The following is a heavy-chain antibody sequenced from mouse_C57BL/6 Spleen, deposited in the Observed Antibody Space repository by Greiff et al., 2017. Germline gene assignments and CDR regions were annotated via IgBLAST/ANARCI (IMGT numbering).Heavy chain of an antibody. CDR2: IFPENGDT. J-gene: IGHJ4*01. V-gene: IGHV14-4*01. D-gene: IGHD1-1*01. Sequence: VQLQQSGAELVRPGASVKFSCTASGFNFTDDYMHWVKQRPEQGLEWIGWIFPENGDTEYDAKFKGKATITTDTSSNTAYLQLSSLTSEDTAVYDCTTELLRDYWGQGTPVTVSS. CDR1: GFNFTDDY. CDR3: TTELLRDY.